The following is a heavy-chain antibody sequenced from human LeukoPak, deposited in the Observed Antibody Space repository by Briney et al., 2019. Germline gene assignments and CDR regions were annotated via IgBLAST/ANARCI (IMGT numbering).Heavy chain of an antibody. Sequence: PGGSLRLSCAASGFTFSSYWMSWVRQAPGKGLEWVANIKQDGSEKYYVDSVKGRFTISRDNAKNSLYLQMNSLRAEDTAVYYCARDPGGDSGYFDYWGQGTLVTVSS. CDR3: ARDPGGDSGYFDY. CDR2: IKQDGSEK. V-gene: IGHV3-7*01. D-gene: IGHD5-12*01. CDR1: GFTFSSYW. J-gene: IGHJ4*02.